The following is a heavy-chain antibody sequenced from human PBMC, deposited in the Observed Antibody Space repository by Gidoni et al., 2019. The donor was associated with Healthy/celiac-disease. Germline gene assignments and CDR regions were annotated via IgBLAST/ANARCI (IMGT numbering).Heavy chain of an antibody. D-gene: IGHD3-22*01. V-gene: IGHV1-69*01. J-gene: IGHJ4*02. CDR3: AKLTYYYDSSGYYYDY. Sequence: QVQLVQSGAEVKKPGSSVKVSCKASGATFSSYAISWVRQDPGQGLEWMGGIIPIFGTANYAQKFQGRVTITADESTSTAYMELSSLRSEDTAVYYCAKLTYYYDSSGYYYDYWGQGTLVTVSS. CDR1: GATFSSYA. CDR2: IIPIFGTA.